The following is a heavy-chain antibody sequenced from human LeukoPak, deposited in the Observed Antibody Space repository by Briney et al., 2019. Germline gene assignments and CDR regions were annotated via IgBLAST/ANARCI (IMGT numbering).Heavy chain of an antibody. V-gene: IGHV4-59*08. CDR2: ISYSGST. CDR1: GGSISSYY. D-gene: IGHD6-19*01. CDR3: ARPDYSSGWYYFDH. Sequence: SETLSLTCTVSGGSISSYYWSWIRRPPGKGLEWIGYISYSGSTNYNPSLKSRVTISVDTSKNQFSLKLSSVTAADTAVYYCARPDYSSGWYYFDHWGQGTLVTVSS. J-gene: IGHJ4*02.